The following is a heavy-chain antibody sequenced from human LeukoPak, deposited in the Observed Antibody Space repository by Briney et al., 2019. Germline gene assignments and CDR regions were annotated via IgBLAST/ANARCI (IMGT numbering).Heavy chain of an antibody. CDR3: ARELHDGFDI. J-gene: IGHJ3*02. CDR1: GYTFTGNY. V-gene: IGHV1-2*02. CDR2: INPKSGAT. Sequence: GASVKVSCKASGYTFTGNYMHWVRQAPGQGLEWMGWINPKSGATNYAQKFQGRVTMTRDTSISTAYMELSRLRSDDTAVFYCARELHDGFDIWGQGTMVTVSS.